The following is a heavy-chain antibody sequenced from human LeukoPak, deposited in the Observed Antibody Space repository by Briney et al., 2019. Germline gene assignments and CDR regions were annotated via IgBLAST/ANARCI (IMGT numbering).Heavy chain of an antibody. Sequence: GESLRLSCATSGFTFSSSWMTWVRQAPGKGLEWVANIKEDGSEKYYVDSVKGRSTISRDNAKNSLYLQMNSLRAEDTAVYYCARGRITMTWGQGTVVTVSS. CDR2: IKEDGSEK. CDR3: ARGRITMT. V-gene: IGHV3-7*01. CDR1: GFTFSSSW. D-gene: IGHD3-22*01. J-gene: IGHJ4*02.